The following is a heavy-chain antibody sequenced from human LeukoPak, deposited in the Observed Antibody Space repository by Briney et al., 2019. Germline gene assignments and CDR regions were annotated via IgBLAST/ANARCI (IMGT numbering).Heavy chain of an antibody. CDR3: ARDPSNFRGWFDP. D-gene: IGHD4-11*01. CDR1: GFTFSTYN. CDR2: ISSSTTYI. V-gene: IGHV3-21*01. J-gene: IGHJ5*02. Sequence: GGSLRLSCAASGFTFSTYNMNWVRQAPGKGLEWVSFISSSTTYIYYADSVKGRFTISRDNAKNSLYLQMNSLRAEDTAVYYCARDPSNFRGWFDPWGQGTLVTVSS.